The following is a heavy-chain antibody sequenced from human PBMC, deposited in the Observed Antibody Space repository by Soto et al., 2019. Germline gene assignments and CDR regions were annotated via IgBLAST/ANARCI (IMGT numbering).Heavy chain of an antibody. CDR1: GFTFTGFG. CDR3: ARGYSYGSYWYFDL. CDR2: ITASNGNT. D-gene: IGHD5-18*01. V-gene: IGHV1-18*04. J-gene: IGHJ2*01. Sequence: QLQLVQSGTEVKNPGASVKVSCKASGFTFTGFGITWVRQAPGQGLEWMGWITASNGNTDYAQNLQGRVTMTTDTYTITAYMELWRLRSDDTAVYYCARGYSYGSYWYFDLWGRGTLVTVSS.